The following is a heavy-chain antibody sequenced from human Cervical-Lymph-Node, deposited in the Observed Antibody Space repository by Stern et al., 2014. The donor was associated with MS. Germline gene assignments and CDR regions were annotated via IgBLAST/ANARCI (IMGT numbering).Heavy chain of an antibody. CDR3: TRDYGAMGDYDFRSGRPSFDY. V-gene: IGHV3-49*05. Sequence: EMQLVESGGGLVKPGRSLRLSCTASGFTFGDYAMSWFRQAPGKGLEWVAFIRSKAYGGKKEYAVSVKGRLSISKADSKSIDYLQMNSMKTKDPAVYYCTRDYGAMGDYDFRSGRPSFDYWGQGTMVTVSS. D-gene: IGHD3-3*01. CDR1: GFTFGDYA. CDR2: IRSKAYGGKK. J-gene: IGHJ4*02.